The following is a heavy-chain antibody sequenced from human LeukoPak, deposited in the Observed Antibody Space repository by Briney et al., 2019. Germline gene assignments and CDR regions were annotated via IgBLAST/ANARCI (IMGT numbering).Heavy chain of an antibody. Sequence: ASVKVSCKASGGTFSSYAISWVRQAPGQGLEWMGRIIPILGIANYAQKFQGRVTMTTDTSTSTAYMELRSLRSDDTAVYYCARGTRLGTQNWFDPWGQGTLVTVSS. D-gene: IGHD1-7*01. J-gene: IGHJ5*02. CDR3: ARGTRLGTQNWFDP. V-gene: IGHV1-69*04. CDR1: GGTFSSYA. CDR2: IIPILGIA.